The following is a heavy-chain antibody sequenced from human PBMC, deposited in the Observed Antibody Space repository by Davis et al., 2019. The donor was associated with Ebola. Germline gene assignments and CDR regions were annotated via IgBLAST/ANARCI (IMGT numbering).Heavy chain of an antibody. J-gene: IGHJ5*02. D-gene: IGHD2-2*01. CDR1: GGSISSSNW. CDR2: IYHSGST. V-gene: IGHV4-4*03. CDR3: ARMKYQLLLVTWP. Sequence: MPPQTLSPTCAVSGGSISSSNWWSWVRQHQGMGLEWIGEIYHSGSTNYNPSLKSRVTISVDTSKNQFSLKLSSVTDADTAVYYCARMKYQLLLVTWPWGQGTLVTVSS.